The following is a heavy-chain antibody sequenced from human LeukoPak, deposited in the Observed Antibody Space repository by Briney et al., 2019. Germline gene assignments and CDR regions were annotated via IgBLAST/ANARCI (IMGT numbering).Heavy chain of an antibody. D-gene: IGHD2-2*01. CDR3: AGIRTDIVVVPVAILAFDI. Sequence: SETLSLTCTVSGGSISSYYWSWIRQPAGKGLEWIGRIYTSGSTNYNPSLKSRVTMSVDTSKNQFSLKLSSVTAADTAVYYCAGIRTDIVVVPVAILAFDIWGLGTMVTVSS. V-gene: IGHV4-4*07. CDR1: GGSISSYY. J-gene: IGHJ3*02. CDR2: IYTSGST.